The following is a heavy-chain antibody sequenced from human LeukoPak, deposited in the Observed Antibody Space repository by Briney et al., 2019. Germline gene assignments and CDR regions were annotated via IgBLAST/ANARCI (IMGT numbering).Heavy chain of an antibody. J-gene: IGHJ4*02. CDR3: ARVGVTAATADY. D-gene: IGHD6-25*01. CDR1: GYTFTSYF. CDR2: INPRGGST. Sequence: GASVKVSCKASGYTFTSYFMHWMRQAPGQGPEWMGIINPRGGSTEYSHKFQGRLTMTSDTSTSTVYMGLNSLRSEDTAVYFCARVGVTAATADYWGQGTLVTVSS. V-gene: IGHV1-46*01.